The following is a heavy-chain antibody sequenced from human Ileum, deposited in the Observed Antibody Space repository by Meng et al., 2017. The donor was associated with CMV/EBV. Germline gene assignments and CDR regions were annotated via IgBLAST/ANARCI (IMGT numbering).Heavy chain of an antibody. CDR2: ISSSSSYI. D-gene: IGHD4-17*01. Sequence: GFTFSSYSMNWVRQAPGKGLEWVSSISSSSSYIYYADSVKGRFTISRDNAKNSLYLQMNSLRAEDTAVYYCARDRVRATVTTFTFDYWGQGTLVTVSS. CDR1: GFTFSSYS. V-gene: IGHV3-21*01. CDR3: ARDRVRATVTTFTFDY. J-gene: IGHJ4*02.